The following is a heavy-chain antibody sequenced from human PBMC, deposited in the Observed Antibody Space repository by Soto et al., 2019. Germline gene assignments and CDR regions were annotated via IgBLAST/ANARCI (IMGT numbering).Heavy chain of an antibody. V-gene: IGHV3-23*04. CDR1: GFTFRSYA. D-gene: IGHD1-26*01. J-gene: IGHJ4*02. Sequence: VQLVESGGGLVQPGGSLRLSCAASGFTFRSYAMSWVRQAPGKGLEWVSAISGSGGSTYYADSVKGRFTISRDNSKNTLHLQMNSLRAEDTAVYYCAKDQEGYSGSYYGYWGQGTLVTVSS. CDR2: ISGSGGST. CDR3: AKDQEGYSGSYYGY.